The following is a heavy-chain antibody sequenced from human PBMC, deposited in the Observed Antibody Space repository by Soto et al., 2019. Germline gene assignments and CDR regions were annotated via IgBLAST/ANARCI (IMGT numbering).Heavy chain of an antibody. CDR3: AHHCISTRCYLWGWFDP. CDR1: GFSLSTSGVG. D-gene: IGHD2-2*01. CDR2: IYWDDDK. J-gene: IGHJ5*02. V-gene: IGHV2-5*02. Sequence: QITLKESGPTLVKPTQTLTLTCTFSGFSLSTSGVGVGWIRQPPGKALEWLALIYWDDDKRYSPSLKSRLTITKXISXNXAVLTMTNMDPVDTATYYCAHHCISTRCYLWGWFDPWGQGTLVTVSS.